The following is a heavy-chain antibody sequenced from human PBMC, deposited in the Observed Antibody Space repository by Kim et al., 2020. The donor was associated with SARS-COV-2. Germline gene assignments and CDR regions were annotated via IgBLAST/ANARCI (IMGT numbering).Heavy chain of an antibody. Sequence: GGSLRLSCAASGFTFDDYAMHWVRQAPGKGLEWVSGISWNSGSIGYADSVKGRFTISRDNAKNSLYLQMNSLRAEDTALYYCAKDPSSSGYYFDYWGQGT. CDR3: AKDPSSSGYYFDY. V-gene: IGHV3-9*01. CDR1: GFTFDDYA. D-gene: IGHD3-22*01. CDR2: ISWNSGSI. J-gene: IGHJ4*02.